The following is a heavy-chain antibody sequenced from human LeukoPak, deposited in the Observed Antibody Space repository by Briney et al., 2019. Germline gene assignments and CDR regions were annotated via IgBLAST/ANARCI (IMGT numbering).Heavy chain of an antibody. V-gene: IGHV1-24*01. J-gene: IGHJ4*02. Sequence: ASVKVSCKVSGYTFTEFAIHWVRQAPGKGLEWMGGFDPEDGKTVYAQKFQGRVTMTEDTSTGTAYMELSSLRSEDTAVYYCATGLFSFLCDSSGYYDYGGQGSLVTV. CDR1: GYTFTEFA. CDR2: FDPEDGKT. CDR3: ATGLFSFLCDSSGYYDY. D-gene: IGHD3-22*01.